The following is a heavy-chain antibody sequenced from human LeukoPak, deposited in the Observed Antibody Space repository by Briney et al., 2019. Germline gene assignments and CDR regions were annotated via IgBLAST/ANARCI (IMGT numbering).Heavy chain of an antibody. CDR2: ITSNGGST. CDR1: GFTFSSYA. V-gene: IGHV3-64*01. Sequence: QSGGSLRPSCAASGFTFSSYAMYWVRQAPGKGLEYVSAITSNGGSTYYANSVKGRFTISRDNSKNTLYLQMGSLGAEDMAVYYCARGNSVTYHFYGLDVWGQGTTVTVSS. J-gene: IGHJ6*02. D-gene: IGHD4-17*01. CDR3: ARGNSVTYHFYGLDV.